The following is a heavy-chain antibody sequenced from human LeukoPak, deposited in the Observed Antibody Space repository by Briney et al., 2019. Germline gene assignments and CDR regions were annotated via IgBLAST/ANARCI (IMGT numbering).Heavy chain of an antibody. V-gene: IGHV4-59*01. CDR1: GGSMTTYY. J-gene: IGHJ4*02. Sequence: SETLSLTCTVSGGSMTTYYWTWIRQPPGKGPEWIGYIYYSGSTNYNSSLKSRVSMPVDTSKNQFSLKVKSVTAADAAIYYCARLGRGGDWFDYWGQGILVTVSS. D-gene: IGHD2-21*02. CDR2: IYYSGST. CDR3: ARLGRGGDWFDY.